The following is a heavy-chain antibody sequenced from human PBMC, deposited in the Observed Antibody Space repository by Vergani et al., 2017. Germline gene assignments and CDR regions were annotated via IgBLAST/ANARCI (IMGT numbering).Heavy chain of an antibody. CDR2: ISSSGSTI. J-gene: IGHJ4*02. CDR3: AKGYYDSSGYFDY. D-gene: IGHD3-22*01. Sequence: EVQLLESGGGLVQPGGSLRLSCAASGFTFSSYEMNWVRQAPGKGLEWVSYISSSGSTIYYADSVKGRFTISRDNAKNSLYLQMNSLRAEDTALYYCAKGYYDSSGYFDYWGQGTLVTVSS. V-gene: IGHV3-48*03. CDR1: GFTFSSYE.